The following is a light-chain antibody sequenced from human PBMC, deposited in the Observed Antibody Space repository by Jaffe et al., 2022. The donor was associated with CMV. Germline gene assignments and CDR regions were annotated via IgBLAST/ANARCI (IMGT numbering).Light chain of an antibody. CDR2: EVN. CDR1: TSDVGNFNL. J-gene: IGLJ2*01. V-gene: IGLV2-23*02. CDR3: SSYSVRNTVL. Sequence: QSALTQPGSVSGSPGQSITISCTGTTSDVGNFNLVSWYRQHPGKAPHLLIYEVNQRPSGVSNRFSGSKSGNTASLTISGLQAEDEAEYYCSSYSVRNTVLFGGGTKLAVL.